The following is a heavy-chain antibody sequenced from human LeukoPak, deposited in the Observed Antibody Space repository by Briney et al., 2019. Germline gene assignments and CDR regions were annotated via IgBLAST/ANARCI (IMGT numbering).Heavy chain of an antibody. CDR3: AKVRVATTGPFDY. CDR2: ISGSGGTT. D-gene: IGHD5-12*01. CDR1: GITFSNFA. J-gene: IGHJ4*02. V-gene: IGHV3-23*01. Sequence: GGSQRLSCAASGITFSNFAMSWVRQAPGKGLEWVSTISGSGGTTYDADSVKGRFTISRDNSRNTLYLQMNSLRAEDTAVYYCAKVRVATTGPFDYWGQGTLVTVSS.